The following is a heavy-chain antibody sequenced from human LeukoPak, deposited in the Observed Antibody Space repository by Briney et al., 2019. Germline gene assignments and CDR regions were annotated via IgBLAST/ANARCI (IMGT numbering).Heavy chain of an antibody. CDR1: GYTLSDYY. V-gene: IGHV1-2*02. D-gene: IGHD5-12*01. CDR3: AREIVATIGGAFDI. Sequence: GASVKVSCKASGYTLSDYYLHWVRQAPGHGLEWMGWIKPHSGGTHYAQKFQGRVTMTRDTSISTAYMELSSLRSDDTAVYFCAREIVATIGGAFDIWGQGTMVTVSS. CDR2: IKPHSGGT. J-gene: IGHJ3*02.